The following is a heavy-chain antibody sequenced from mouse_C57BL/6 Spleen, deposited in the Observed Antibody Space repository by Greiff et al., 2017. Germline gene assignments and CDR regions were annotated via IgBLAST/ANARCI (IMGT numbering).Heavy chain of an antibody. CDR2: IDPSDSYT. Sequence: VQLQQPGAELVMPGASVKLSCKASGYTFTSYWMHWLKQRPGQGLEWIGEIDPSDSYTNYNQKFKGKSTLTVDKSSSTAYMQLSSLTSEDSAVYYCARKDYGSSYGYFDVWGTGTTVTVSS. CDR1: GYTFTSYW. D-gene: IGHD1-1*01. CDR3: ARKDYGSSYGYFDV. J-gene: IGHJ1*03. V-gene: IGHV1-69*01.